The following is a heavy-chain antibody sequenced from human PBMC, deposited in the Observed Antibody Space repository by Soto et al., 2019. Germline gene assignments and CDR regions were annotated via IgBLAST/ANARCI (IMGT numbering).Heavy chain of an antibody. D-gene: IGHD2-2*02. CDR1: GFNFSGYG. V-gene: IGHV3-30-3*01. CDR2: ISYDGSNK. J-gene: IGHJ4*02. Sequence: GGSLRLSCAASGFNFSGYGVHWVRQAPGKWLQWVAVISYDGSNKDYPASVKGRFTISRDLSKNMVYLQMSSLRSEDTAVYFCARAFVGYTISLWGRGTLVTVSS. CDR3: ARAFVGYTISL.